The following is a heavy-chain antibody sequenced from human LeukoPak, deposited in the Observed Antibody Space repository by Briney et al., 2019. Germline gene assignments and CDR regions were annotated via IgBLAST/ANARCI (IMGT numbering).Heavy chain of an antibody. V-gene: IGHV1-69*05. Sequence: GSSVKVSCKASGGTFSSYAISWVRQAPGQGLEWMGGIIPIFGTANYAQKFQGRVTITMDESTSTAYMELSSLRSEDTAVYYCAREGDYYDSSGYYGDWGQGTLVTVSS. J-gene: IGHJ4*02. D-gene: IGHD3-22*01. CDR1: GGTFSSYA. CDR2: IIPIFGTA. CDR3: AREGDYYDSSGYYGD.